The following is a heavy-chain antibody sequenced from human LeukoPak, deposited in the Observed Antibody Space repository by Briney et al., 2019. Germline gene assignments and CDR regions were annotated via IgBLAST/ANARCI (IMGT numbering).Heavy chain of an antibody. D-gene: IGHD6-19*01. Sequence: GASVKVSCKASGYTFTGYYMHWVRQAPGQGLEWMGWINPNSGGTNYAQKFQGRVTMTRDTSISTAYMELSRLRSDDTAVYYCAREEGTAVAGTIVYNWFDPWGQGTLVTVSS. CDR3: AREEGTAVAGTIVYNWFDP. CDR1: GYTFTGYY. J-gene: IGHJ5*02. V-gene: IGHV1-2*02. CDR2: INPNSGGT.